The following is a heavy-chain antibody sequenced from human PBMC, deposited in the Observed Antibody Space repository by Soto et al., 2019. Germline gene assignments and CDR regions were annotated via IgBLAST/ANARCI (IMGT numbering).Heavy chain of an antibody. CDR2: VIPIFGTA. J-gene: IGHJ6*02. CDR1: GGTFGSYA. Sequence: VQLVQSGAEVKKPGSSVKVSCKTSGGTFGSYAINWVRQAPGQGLEWMGGVIPIFGTANYAQKFQGRVTITADESTSTAYMELSSLRSEDTAMYYCARDGGSSYINYYYYGLDVWGPGTTVTVSS. CDR3: ARDGGSSYINYYYYGLDV. V-gene: IGHV1-69*13. D-gene: IGHD1-26*01.